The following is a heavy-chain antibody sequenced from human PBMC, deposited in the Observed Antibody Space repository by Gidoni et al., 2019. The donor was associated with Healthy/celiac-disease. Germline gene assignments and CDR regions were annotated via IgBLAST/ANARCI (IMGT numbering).Heavy chain of an antibody. CDR2: ISYDGSNK. D-gene: IGHD6-13*01. Sequence: VISYDGSNKYYEDSVKGRFTISRDNSKNTLYLQMNSLRAEDTAVYYCARDGLIAAAAFDYWGQGTLVTVSS. V-gene: IGHV3-30*01. CDR3: ARDGLIAAAAFDY. J-gene: IGHJ4*02.